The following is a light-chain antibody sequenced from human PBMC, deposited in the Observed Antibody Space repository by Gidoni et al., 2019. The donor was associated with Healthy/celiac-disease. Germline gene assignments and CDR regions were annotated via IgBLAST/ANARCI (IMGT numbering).Light chain of an antibody. CDR2: DAS. CDR1: QSVSSY. J-gene: IGKJ3*01. V-gene: IGKV3-11*01. Sequence: EIVFTQSPATLSLSPGERATLSCRASQSVSSYLAWYQQKPGQAPRLRIYDASSRATGIPARFSASGSGTDFTLTISSLEPEDFAVYYCQQRSNWPFTFGPXTKVDIK. CDR3: QQRSNWPFT.